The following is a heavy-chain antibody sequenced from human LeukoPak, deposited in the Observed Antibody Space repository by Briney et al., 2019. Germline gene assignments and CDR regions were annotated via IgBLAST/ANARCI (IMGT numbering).Heavy chain of an antibody. D-gene: IGHD6-13*01. Sequence: ASVKVSCKASGYTFTGYYIHWVRQAPGQGLEWMGRINPNSGGTNYAQKFQGRVTMTRDTSISTAYMELSRLRSDDTAVYYCARPPLDSSSWYFGYWGQGTLVTVSS. V-gene: IGHV1-2*06. J-gene: IGHJ4*02. CDR2: INPNSGGT. CDR1: GYTFTGYY. CDR3: ARPPLDSSSWYFGY.